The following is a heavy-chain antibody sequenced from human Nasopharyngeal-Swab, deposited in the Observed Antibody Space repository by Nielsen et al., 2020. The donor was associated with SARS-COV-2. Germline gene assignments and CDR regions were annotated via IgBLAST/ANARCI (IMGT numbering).Heavy chain of an antibody. CDR1: GDSISNYY. J-gene: IGHJ3*02. V-gene: IGHV4-59*08. D-gene: IGHD3-10*02. CDR3: ARHGITMLMSDVAFDI. CDR2: IYYTGGS. Sequence: SETLSLTCTVSGDSISNYYWSWIRQPQGKGLEWIAYIYYTGGSNYIPSLKSRATISMDMSKNQFSLKLSSVTAADTAVYYCARHGITMLMSDVAFDIWGPGTVVTVSS.